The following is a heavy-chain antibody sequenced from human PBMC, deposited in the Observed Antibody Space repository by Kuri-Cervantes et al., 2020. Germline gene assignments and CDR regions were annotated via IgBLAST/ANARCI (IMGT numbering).Heavy chain of an antibody. CDR2: IYRCEST. Sequence: GESLKISCAASGFTVSSNYMNWVRQAPGKGLECVSIIYRCESTYYADSVKGRFTISRDNSKNTLCLQMNSLRPEDTAVHYCVRADPQGDSWVQGTLVTVSS. CDR1: GFTVSSNY. J-gene: IGHJ4*02. CDR3: VRADPQGDS. V-gene: IGHV3-66*03.